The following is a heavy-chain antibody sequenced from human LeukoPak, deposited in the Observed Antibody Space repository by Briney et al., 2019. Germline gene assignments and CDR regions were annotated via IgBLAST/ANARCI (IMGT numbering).Heavy chain of an antibody. Sequence: PSETLSLTCTVSGGSSISGSYYWSWIRQPAGKGLEWVGRISTTGSTNCNPSLKSRVTISLDTSKNQFSLKLSPVTTAYTAVYYCARGPDGITSDYWGQGTLVTVSS. J-gene: IGHJ4*02. D-gene: IGHD3-16*01. CDR3: ARGPDGITSDY. CDR2: ISTTGST. V-gene: IGHV4-61*02. CDR1: GGSSISGSYY.